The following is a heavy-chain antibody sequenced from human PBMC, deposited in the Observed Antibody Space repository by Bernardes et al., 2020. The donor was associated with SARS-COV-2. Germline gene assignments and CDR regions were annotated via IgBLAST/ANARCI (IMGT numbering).Heavy chain of an antibody. CDR2: ISYSGDNT. CDR3: AKRGDYYISGSYAVGAWHAFEI. V-gene: IGHV3-23*01. Sequence: GGSLRLSCAASGFTFSSYAMSWVRQAPGKGLEWVSGISYSGDNTYYADSVKGRFTISRDNSKNTLYLQMNSLRAEDTAVYYCAKRGDYYISGSYAVGAWHAFEIWGQGTMVTVYS. J-gene: IGHJ3*02. D-gene: IGHD3-10*01. CDR1: GFTFSSYA.